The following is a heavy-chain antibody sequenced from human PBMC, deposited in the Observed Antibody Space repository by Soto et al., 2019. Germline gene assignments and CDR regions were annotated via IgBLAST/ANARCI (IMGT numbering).Heavy chain of an antibody. D-gene: IGHD5-12*01. CDR2: ISGSGGST. CDR1: GFTFSSYA. CDR3: AKDLRATTSRGVFDI. Sequence: PGGSLRLSCAASGFTFSSYAMSWVRQAPGKGLEWVSGISGSGGSTYYADSVKGRFTISRDNSKNTLYLQMNSLRDEDTAVYYCAKDLRATTSRGVFDIRGQGTMVTVSS. J-gene: IGHJ3*02. V-gene: IGHV3-23*01.